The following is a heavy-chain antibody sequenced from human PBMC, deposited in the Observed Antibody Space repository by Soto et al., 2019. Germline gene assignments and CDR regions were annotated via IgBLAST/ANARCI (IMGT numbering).Heavy chain of an antibody. D-gene: IGHD7-27*01. Sequence: VQLLESGGGLVLPGGSLRLSCAASGFTFSTYAMTWVRQAPGKGLEWVAVITGSGATIFYADSVKGRFTISRDNSKDTVYLQMDSLRADDTALYYCAKAKSAWGFFDFWGQGTQVTVSP. J-gene: IGHJ4*02. CDR2: ITGSGATI. CDR3: AKAKSAWGFFDF. V-gene: IGHV3-23*01. CDR1: GFTFSTYA.